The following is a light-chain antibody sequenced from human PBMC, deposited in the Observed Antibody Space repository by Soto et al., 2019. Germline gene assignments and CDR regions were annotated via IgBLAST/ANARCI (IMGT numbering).Light chain of an antibody. V-gene: IGKV3-15*01. CDR1: QGVNSN. Sequence: EIVLTQSPATLSVSPGERATLSCRASQGVNSNLAWYQQKPGQAPRLLIYGASTRATGFPARFSGSGSGTEFSLTISSLQSEDFAVYYCQQYNDWPKTFGQGTKVDIK. CDR2: GAS. CDR3: QQYNDWPKT. J-gene: IGKJ1*01.